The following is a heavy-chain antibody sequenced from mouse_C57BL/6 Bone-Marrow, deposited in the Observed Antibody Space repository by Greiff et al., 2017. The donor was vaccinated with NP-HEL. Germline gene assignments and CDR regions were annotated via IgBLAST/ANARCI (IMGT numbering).Heavy chain of an antibody. CDR1: GFTFSSYA. CDR3: ARGRIYYYGLYYFDY. V-gene: IGHV5-4*03. D-gene: IGHD1-1*01. CDR2: ISDGGSYT. J-gene: IGHJ2*01. Sequence: EVKLVESGGGLVKPGGSLTLSCAASGFTFSSYAMSWVRQTPEKRLEWVATISDGGSYTYYPDNVKGRFTITRDNAKNNLYLQMSHLKSDDTAMYYCARGRIYYYGLYYFDYWGQGTTLTVSS.